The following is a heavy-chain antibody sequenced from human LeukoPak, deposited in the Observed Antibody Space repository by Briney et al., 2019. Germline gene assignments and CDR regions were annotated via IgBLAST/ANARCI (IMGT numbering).Heavy chain of an antibody. J-gene: IGHJ4*02. D-gene: IGHD3-22*01. CDR1: GYAFTSYG. CDR2: ISAYNGNT. CDR3: ARDRYYYDSSGYPTLDY. Sequence: ASVKVSCKASGYAFTSYGISWVRQAPGQGLEWMGWISAYNGNTNYAQKLQGRLTITTDTPTSTAYLELRSLRYDDTAVYYCARDRYYYDSSGYPTLDYWGQGTLVTVSS. V-gene: IGHV1-18*01.